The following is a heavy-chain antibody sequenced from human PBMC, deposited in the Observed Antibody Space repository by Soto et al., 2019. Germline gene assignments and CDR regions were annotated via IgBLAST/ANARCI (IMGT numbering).Heavy chain of an antibody. Sequence: PGGSLRLSCAASGFTVSSNYMSWVRQAPGKGLEWVSVIYSGGSTYHADSVKGRFTISRDNSKNTLYLQMNSLRAEDTAVYYCARDGVATIFDYWGQGTLVTVSS. CDR1: GFTVSSNY. D-gene: IGHD5-12*01. CDR2: IYSGGST. J-gene: IGHJ4*02. CDR3: ARDGVATIFDY. V-gene: IGHV3-66*01.